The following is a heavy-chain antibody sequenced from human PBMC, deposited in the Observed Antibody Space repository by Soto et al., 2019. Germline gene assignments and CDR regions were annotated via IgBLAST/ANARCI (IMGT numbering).Heavy chain of an antibody. V-gene: IGHV3-48*01. D-gene: IGHD6-25*01. Sequence: EVQLVESGGGLVQPGGSLRLSCAASGFTFSNYSMNWVRQAPGKGLEWVSYISTSSSTIYYADSVKGRFTISRDNAKHSLFLQMNSLGAEDTAVYYCARATAAGWGQGTLGTVSS. J-gene: IGHJ4*02. CDR2: ISTSSSTI. CDR1: GFTFSNYS. CDR3: ARATAAG.